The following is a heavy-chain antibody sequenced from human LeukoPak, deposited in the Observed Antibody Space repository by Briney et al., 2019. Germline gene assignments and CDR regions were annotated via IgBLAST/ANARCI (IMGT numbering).Heavy chain of an antibody. CDR2: MNPNSGNT. CDR3: ARGLRDSSGREYFQH. D-gene: IGHD3-22*01. CDR1: GYTFTSYD. Sequence: ASVKVSCKASGYTFTSYDINWVRQATGQGLEWMGWMNPNSGNTGYAQKFQGRVTMTRNTSISTAYMELSSLRSEDTAVYYCARGLRDSSGREYFQHWGQGTLSPSPQ. V-gene: IGHV1-8*01. J-gene: IGHJ1*01.